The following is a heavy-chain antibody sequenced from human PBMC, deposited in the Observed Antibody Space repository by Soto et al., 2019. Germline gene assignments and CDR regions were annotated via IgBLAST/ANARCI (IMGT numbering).Heavy chain of an antibody. CDR2: IWYDGSNK. D-gene: IGHD2-15*01. V-gene: IGHV3-33*08. CDR1: GFTFNTYG. J-gene: IGHJ6*02. Sequence: QVQLVESGGGVVQPGGSLRLSCTTSGFTFNTYGMYWVRQAPGKGLEWVAIIWYDGSNKYYGDSVKGRFTISRDNSKNTLYLQMNRLTAEETALYYCARGDCTGAYCYSWPFNYGVDVWGQGTTVTVSS. CDR3: ARGDCTGAYCYSWPFNYGVDV.